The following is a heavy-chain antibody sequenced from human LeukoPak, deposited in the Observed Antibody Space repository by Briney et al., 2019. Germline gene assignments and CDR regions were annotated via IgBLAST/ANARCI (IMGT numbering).Heavy chain of an antibody. CDR3: ARGQCGGNCAFALYFDL. D-gene: IGHD2-21*02. J-gene: IGHJ2*01. CDR2: IYSSGST. Sequence: PSQTLSLICTVTGGSISSGDDYWSWIRQPAGKELECVGRIYSSGSTNYNPSLKSRVTISVDTSKNQFSLNLNSVTAADTAVYYCARGQCGGNCAFALYFDLWGRGTLVTVSS. CDR1: GGSISSGDDY. V-gene: IGHV4-61*02.